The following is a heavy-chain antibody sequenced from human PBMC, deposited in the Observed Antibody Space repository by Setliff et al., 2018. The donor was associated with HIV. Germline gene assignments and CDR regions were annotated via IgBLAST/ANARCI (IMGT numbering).Heavy chain of an antibody. CDR2: IIPILGIE. CDR1: GDTFNNYA. Sequence: GASVKVSCKASGDTFNNYAINWVRQAPGQGLEWMGGIIPILGIENYAQKFPGRVTSTADESTSTAYLELNSLRSEDTSMYYCARSGEGYAFEIWGQGTMVTVSS. J-gene: IGHJ3*02. CDR3: ARSGEGYAFEI. D-gene: IGHD4-17*01. V-gene: IGHV1-69*10.